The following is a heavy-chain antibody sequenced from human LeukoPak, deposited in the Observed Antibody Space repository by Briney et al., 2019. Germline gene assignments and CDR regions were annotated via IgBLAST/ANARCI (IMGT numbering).Heavy chain of an antibody. CDR1: GGSISSGGYS. J-gene: IGHJ4*02. CDR2: IYHSGST. D-gene: IGHD3-22*01. V-gene: IGHV4-30-2*01. CDR3: ARGDDSSAPDY. Sequence: KPSQTLSLTCAVSGGSISSGGYSWSWIRQPPGKGLEWIGYIYHSGSTYYNPSLKSRVTISVDRSKNQFSLKLSSVTAADTAVYYCARGDDSSAPDYGGQGTLVTVSS.